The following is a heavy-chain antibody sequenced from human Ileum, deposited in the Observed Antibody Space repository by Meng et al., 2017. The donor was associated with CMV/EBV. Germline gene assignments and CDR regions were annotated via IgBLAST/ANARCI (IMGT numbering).Heavy chain of an antibody. CDR1: DFTLDSDW. Sequence: GDVDFTLDSDWMNWVREDPGKGMGWVGRVKSASAGGAADAAAPVKGRFTVSRDDSRKTVHLQMDNLKIEDTAVYYCTTEWDQYFDFWGQGALVTVSS. CDR3: TTEWDQYFDF. CDR2: VKSASAGGAA. V-gene: IGHV3-15*07. J-gene: IGHJ4*02. D-gene: IGHD1-26*01.